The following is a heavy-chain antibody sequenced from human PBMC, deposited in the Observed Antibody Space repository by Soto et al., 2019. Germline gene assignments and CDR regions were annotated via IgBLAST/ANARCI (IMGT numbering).Heavy chain of an antibody. Sequence: SETLSLTCTVSGGSISSYYWSWIGQPPGKGLEWIGYIYYSGSTNYNPSLKSRVTISVETSKNQFSLKLSSVTAADTAVYYCARVGGDCSSTSCYYYYGMDVWGQGTTVTVSS. V-gene: IGHV4-59*01. CDR3: ARVGGDCSSTSCYYYYGMDV. CDR2: IYYSGST. D-gene: IGHD2-2*01. CDR1: GGSISSYY. J-gene: IGHJ6*02.